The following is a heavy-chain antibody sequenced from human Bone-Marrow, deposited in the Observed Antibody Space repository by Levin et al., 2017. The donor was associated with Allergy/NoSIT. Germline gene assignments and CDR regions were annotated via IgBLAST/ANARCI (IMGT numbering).Heavy chain of an antibody. D-gene: IGHD2-8*01. CDR1: GFTFSSYG. V-gene: IGHV3-30*18. CDR2: ISYDGSNK. Sequence: GESLKISCAASGFTFSSYGMHWVRQAPGKGLEWVAVISYDGSNKYYADSVKGRFTISRDNSKNTLYLQMNSLRAEDTAVYYCAKDNCTNGVCPQAAGPFDYWGQGTLVTVSS. CDR3: AKDNCTNGVCPQAAGPFDY. J-gene: IGHJ4*02.